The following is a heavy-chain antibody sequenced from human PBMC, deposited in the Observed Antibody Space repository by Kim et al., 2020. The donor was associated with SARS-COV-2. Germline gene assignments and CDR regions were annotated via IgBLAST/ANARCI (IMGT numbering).Heavy chain of an antibody. J-gene: IGHJ4*02. CDR3: ARSGGDYYGDYDDYFDY. D-gene: IGHD4-17*01. V-gene: IGHV1-3*01. Sequence: FRGRVTITRETSASTAYMELSSLRSEDTAVYYCARSGGDYYGDYDDYFDYWGQGTLVTVSS.